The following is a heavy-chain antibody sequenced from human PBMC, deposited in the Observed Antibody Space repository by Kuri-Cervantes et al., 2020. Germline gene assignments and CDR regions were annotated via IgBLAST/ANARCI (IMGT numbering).Heavy chain of an antibody. J-gene: IGHJ5*02. Sequence: ASVKVSCKASGYTFTGYYMHWVRQAPGQGPEWLGWISPYNGDRDYSQMIQGRVTMTTDTSTGTAYMELKSLRSEDTAVYYCARDRGVYDSGWFDLWGQGTLVTVSS. CDR1: GYTFTGYY. D-gene: IGHD5/OR15-5a*01. CDR2: ISPYNGDR. CDR3: ARDRGVYDSGWFDL. V-gene: IGHV1-18*04.